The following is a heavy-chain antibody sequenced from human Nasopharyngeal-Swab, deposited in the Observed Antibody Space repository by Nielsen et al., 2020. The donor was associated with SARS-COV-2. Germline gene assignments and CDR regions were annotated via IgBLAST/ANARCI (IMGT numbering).Heavy chain of an antibody. CDR2: ISYDGSNK. D-gene: IGHD3-16*01. V-gene: IGHV3-30-3*01. CDR3: ARSFTYYYYMDV. J-gene: IGHJ6*03. Sequence: GALRLSCAASGFTFSSYAMHWVRQAPGKGLEWVAVISYDGSNKYYADSVKGRFTISRDNSKNTLYLQMNSLRAEDTAVYYCARSFTYYYYMDVWGKGTTVTVSS. CDR1: GFTFSSYA.